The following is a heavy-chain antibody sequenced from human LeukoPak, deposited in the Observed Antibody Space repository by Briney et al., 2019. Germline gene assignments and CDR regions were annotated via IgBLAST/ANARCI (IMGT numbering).Heavy chain of an antibody. CDR1: GFTFSSYG. CDR3: ARDPGGSANIDY. CDR2: ISYDGSNK. D-gene: IGHD1-26*01. V-gene: IGHV3-30*03. J-gene: IGHJ4*02. Sequence: GGSLRLSCAASGFTFSSYGMHWVRQAPGKGLEWVAVISYDGSNKYYADSVKGRFTISRDNSKNTLYLQMNSLRAEDTAVYYCARDPGGSANIDYWGQGTLVTVSS.